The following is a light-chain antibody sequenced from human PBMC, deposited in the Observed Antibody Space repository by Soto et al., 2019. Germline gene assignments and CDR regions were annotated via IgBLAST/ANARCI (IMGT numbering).Light chain of an antibody. Sequence: QSALTQPASVSGSPGQSITISCTGTSSDVGGYNYVSWYQQLPGKAPKLMIYDVTNRPSGVSSRCSGSKSGNTASLTISGLQAEDEAYYFCSSYVARSSYVFGTGTQLTVL. J-gene: IGLJ1*01. V-gene: IGLV2-14*01. CDR1: SSDVGGYNY. CDR3: SSYVARSSYV. CDR2: DVT.